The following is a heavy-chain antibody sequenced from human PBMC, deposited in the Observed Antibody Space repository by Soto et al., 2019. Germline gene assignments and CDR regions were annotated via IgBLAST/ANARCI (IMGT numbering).Heavy chain of an antibody. CDR2: IYYSGST. V-gene: IGHV4-39*01. CDR3: AGQEHNKRYCSSTSCYRAPPGYYYYYYYMDV. J-gene: IGHJ6*03. CDR1: GGSISSSSYY. Sequence: QLQLQESGPGLVKPSETLSLTCTVSGGSISSSSYYWGWIRQPPGKGLEWIGSIYYSGSTYYNPSLKSRDTTAVDTSKNQFSLKLSSVTVADTAVYYCAGQEHNKRYCSSTSCYRAPPGYYYYYYYMDVWGKGTTVTVSS. D-gene: IGHD2-2*01.